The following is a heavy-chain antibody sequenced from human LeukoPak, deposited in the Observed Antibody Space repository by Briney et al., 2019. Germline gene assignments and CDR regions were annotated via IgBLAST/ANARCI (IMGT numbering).Heavy chain of an antibody. J-gene: IGHJ4*02. Sequence: GGSLRLSCAASGFTFSSYAMSWVRQAPGKGLEWVSAISGSGGSTYYADSVKGRFTISRDNSKNTLYLQMNSLRAEDTAAYYCAKVVGRLPAKWIDYWGQGTLVTVSS. D-gene: IGHD2-2*01. V-gene: IGHV3-23*01. CDR1: GFTFSSYA. CDR3: AKVVGRLPAKWIDY. CDR2: ISGSGGST.